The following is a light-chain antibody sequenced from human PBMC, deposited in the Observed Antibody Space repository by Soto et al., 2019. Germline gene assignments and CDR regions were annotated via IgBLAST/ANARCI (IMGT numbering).Light chain of an antibody. Sequence: QPVLTQSPSASASLGASVKLTCTLSSEHSTYAIAWHQQQPEKGPRYLMKVNSDGSHRKGGGIPDRFSGSSSGAERYLTISSLQFEDEADYYCQTWGTGIMVFGGGTKLTV. V-gene: IGLV4-69*01. CDR2: VNSDGSH. CDR1: SEHSTYA. J-gene: IGLJ3*02. CDR3: QTWGTGIMV.